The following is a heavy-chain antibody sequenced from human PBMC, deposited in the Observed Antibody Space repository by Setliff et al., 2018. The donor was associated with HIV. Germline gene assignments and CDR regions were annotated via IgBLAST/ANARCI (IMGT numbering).Heavy chain of an antibody. CDR3: ARGGTLTVRRFWFFDL. CDR2: IFHSGST. CDR1: GGSISSNSW. D-gene: IGHD6-6*01. J-gene: IGHJ2*01. Sequence: SETLSLTCDVSGGSISSNSWWTWVRQPPGKGLEWIGEIFHSGSTSYNPSLKSRVTMSVDKSKNQFSLKLTSVTAADTAVYYCARGGTLTVRRFWFFDLWGRGTLVTVSS. V-gene: IGHV4-4*02.